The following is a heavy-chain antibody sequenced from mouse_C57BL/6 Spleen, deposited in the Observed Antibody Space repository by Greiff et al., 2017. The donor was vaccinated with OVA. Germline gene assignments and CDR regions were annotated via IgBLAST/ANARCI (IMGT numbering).Heavy chain of an antibody. CDR2: ISNGGGST. D-gene: IGHD1-1*01. Sequence: EVMLVESGGGLVQPGGSLKLSCAASGFTFSDYYMYWVRQTPEKRLEWVAYISNGGGSTYYPDTVKGRFTISRDNAKNTLYLQMSRLKSEDTAMYYCARRGTTVVAGDWYFDVWGTGTTVTVSS. V-gene: IGHV5-12*01. CDR3: ARRGTTVVAGDWYFDV. J-gene: IGHJ1*03. CDR1: GFTFSDYY.